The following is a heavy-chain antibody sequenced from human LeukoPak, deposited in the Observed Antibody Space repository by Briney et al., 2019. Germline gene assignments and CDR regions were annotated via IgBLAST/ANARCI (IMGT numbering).Heavy chain of an antibody. J-gene: IGHJ6*03. CDR2: ISGSGGST. Sequence: PGGSLRPSCAASGFTFSSYAMSWVRQAPGKGLEWVSAISGSGGSTYYADSVKGRFTISRDNSKNTLYLQMNSLRAEDTAVYYCARVMRYYYYMDVWGKGTTVTVSS. CDR3: ARVMRYYYYMDV. CDR1: GFTFSSYA. V-gene: IGHV3-23*01.